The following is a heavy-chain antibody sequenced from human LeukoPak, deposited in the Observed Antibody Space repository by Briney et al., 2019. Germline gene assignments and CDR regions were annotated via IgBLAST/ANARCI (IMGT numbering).Heavy chain of an antibody. CDR3: ASLGYYDSSGYYRNPDY. J-gene: IGHJ4*02. Sequence: SETLSLTCAVYGGSFSGYYWSWIRQPPGKGLEWIGEINHSGSTNYNPSLKSRVTISVDTSKNQFSLKLSSVTAADTAVYCCASLGYYDSSGYYRNPDYWGQGTLVTVSS. V-gene: IGHV4-34*01. CDR2: INHSGST. D-gene: IGHD3-22*01. CDR1: GGSFSGYY.